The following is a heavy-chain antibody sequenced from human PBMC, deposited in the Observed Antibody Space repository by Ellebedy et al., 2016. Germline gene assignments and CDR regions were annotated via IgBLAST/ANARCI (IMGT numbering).Heavy chain of an antibody. V-gene: IGHV3-23*01. D-gene: IGHD4-17*01. CDR1: GFTFRSYA. CDR2: ISGSGDDT. CDR3: AKPARTDATDY. J-gene: IGHJ4*02. Sequence: GESLKISCVASGFTFRSYAMTWVRQAPGKGLEWVSVISGSGDDTSYADSVKGRFTIPRDNSKNVLYLQMNGLRVEDTAMYYCAKPARTDATDYWGQGTLVTVSS.